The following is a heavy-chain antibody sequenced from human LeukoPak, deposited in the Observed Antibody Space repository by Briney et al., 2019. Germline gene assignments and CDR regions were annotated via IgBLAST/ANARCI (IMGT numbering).Heavy chain of an antibody. CDR1: GGSFSDYY. D-gene: IGHD2-2*01. CDR3: ARLGYCSSTSCYGGWWFDP. J-gene: IGHJ5*02. Sequence: SETLSLTCDVYGGSFSDYYWSWIRQPPGKGLEWIGYIYYSGSTNYNPSLKSRVTISVDTSKNQFSLKLSSVTAADTAVYYCARLGYCSSTSCYGGWWFDPWGQGTLVTVSS. CDR2: IYYSGST. V-gene: IGHV4-59*01.